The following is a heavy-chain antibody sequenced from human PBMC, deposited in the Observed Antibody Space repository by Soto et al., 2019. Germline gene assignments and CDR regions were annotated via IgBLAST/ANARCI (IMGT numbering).Heavy chain of an antibody. V-gene: IGHV3-21*01. CDR3: ARDPAAGAIYYFDY. D-gene: IGHD6-13*01. Sequence: EVQLVESGGGLVKPGGSLRLSCAASGFTFSSYSMNWVRQAPGKGLEWVSSISSSSSYIYYADSVKGRFTISRDNAKNSLYLQMNSLRVADTAVYYCARDPAAGAIYYFDYWGQGTLVPVSS. CDR2: ISSSSSYI. J-gene: IGHJ4*02. CDR1: GFTFSSYS.